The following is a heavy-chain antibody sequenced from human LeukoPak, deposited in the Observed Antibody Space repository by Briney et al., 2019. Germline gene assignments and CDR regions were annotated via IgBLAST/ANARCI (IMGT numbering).Heavy chain of an antibody. Sequence: PGGSLRLSCAASGFTFSSYWMHWVRQAPGKGLVWVSRMNSDGIITNYADSVKGRFTISRDNAKNTLYLQMNSLRAEDTAVYYCARVGATTWYWGQGTLVTVSS. J-gene: IGHJ4*02. CDR2: MNSDGIIT. CDR1: GFTFSSYW. D-gene: IGHD1-26*01. CDR3: ARVGATTWY. V-gene: IGHV3-74*01.